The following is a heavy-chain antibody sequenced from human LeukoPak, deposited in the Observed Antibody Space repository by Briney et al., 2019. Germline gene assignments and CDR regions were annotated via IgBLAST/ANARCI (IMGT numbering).Heavy chain of an antibody. CDR2: IYSGGNI. CDR3: ASRHCSGGGCYIAGADPFDY. Sequence: GGSLRLSCAASGFTVSSTYMSWVRQAPGKGLEWVSVIYSGGNIYYIDSVKGRFTISRDTSKNTLYLQMNSLRAEDTAVYYCASRHCSGGGCYIAGADPFDYWGQGTLVTVSP. D-gene: IGHD2-15*01. J-gene: IGHJ4*02. V-gene: IGHV3-53*01. CDR1: GFTVSSTY.